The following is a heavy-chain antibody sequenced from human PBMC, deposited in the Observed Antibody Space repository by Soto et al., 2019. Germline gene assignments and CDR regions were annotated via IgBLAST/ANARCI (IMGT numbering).Heavy chain of an antibody. V-gene: IGHV4-59*01. D-gene: IGHD2-15*01. J-gene: IGHJ4*02. Sequence: SETLSLTCTVSRGSINNSYWTWIRQPPGKRLEWIGYIHYTGTTNHNPSLRGRVTMSVDTSNNQFSLKLSSVTAADTAVYYCVRVAHGGLFAYWRPGTMDPVSS. CDR3: VRVAHGGLFAY. CDR2: IHYTGTT. CDR1: RGSINNSY.